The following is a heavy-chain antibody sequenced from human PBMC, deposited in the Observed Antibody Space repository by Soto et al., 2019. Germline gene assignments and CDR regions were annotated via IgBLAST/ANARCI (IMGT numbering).Heavy chain of an antibody. D-gene: IGHD3-10*01. J-gene: IGHJ4*02. V-gene: IGHV1-69*01. Sequence: QVQLVQSGADVKKPGSSVKVSCQASGVTFSSETLGWVRQAPGQGLEWVGGIIPLFGTASYAQKFQGRVTITAAESTRTVYMELSSLRSDDTAVYFWATELGENPASPFDAGGQGTLVTVSS. CDR2: IIPLFGTA. CDR1: GVTFSSET. CDR3: ATELGENPASPFDA.